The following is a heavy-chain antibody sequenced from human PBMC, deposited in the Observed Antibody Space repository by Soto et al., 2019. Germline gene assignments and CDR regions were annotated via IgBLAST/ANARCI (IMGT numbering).Heavy chain of an antibody. CDR3: ARAQSTSRGYYYGMDV. D-gene: IGHD2-2*01. CDR2: ISYSGST. CDR1: CCFISSYY. J-gene: IGHJ6*02. Sequence: LSGDLSLTRTISCCFISSYYWKLYRQAPGKGLEWIGFISYSGSTNYNPALTSRVTISVDTSKDQISLRLNSVTAADTAVYYCARAQSTSRGYYYGMDVRGQGTTVTVFS. V-gene: IGHV4-59*01.